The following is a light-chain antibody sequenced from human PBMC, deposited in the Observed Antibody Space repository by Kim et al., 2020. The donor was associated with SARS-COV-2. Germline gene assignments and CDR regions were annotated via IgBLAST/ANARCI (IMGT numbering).Light chain of an antibody. V-gene: IGKV3-11*01. J-gene: IGKJ4*01. CDR2: DAS. CDR1: QSVSTY. CDR3: QQRSNWPPT. Sequence: DIVLTQFPATLSLSPGERATLSCRASQSVSTYLAWYQHKPGQAPRLLIHDASNRATDIPPRFSGSGSGTDFTLTISSLEPEDFAIYYCQQRSNWPPTFGGGTKVEI.